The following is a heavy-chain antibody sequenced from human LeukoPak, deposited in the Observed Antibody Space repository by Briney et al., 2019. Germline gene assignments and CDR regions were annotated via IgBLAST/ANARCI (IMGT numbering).Heavy chain of an antibody. CDR2: ISWNSGSI. CDR1: GFTFDDYA. D-gene: IGHD3-9*01. J-gene: IGHJ4*02. CDR3: ANGILTGYSDPVDY. Sequence: GGSLRLSCAASGFTFDDYAMHWVRQAPGKGLEWVSGISWNSGSIGYADSVKGRFTISRDNAKNSLYLQMNSLRAEDTALYYCANGILTGYSDPVDYWGQGTLVTVSS. V-gene: IGHV3-9*01.